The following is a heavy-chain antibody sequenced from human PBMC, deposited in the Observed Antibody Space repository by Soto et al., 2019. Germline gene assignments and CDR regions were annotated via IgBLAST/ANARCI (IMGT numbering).Heavy chain of an antibody. CDR2: IYYSGST. J-gene: IGHJ4*02. CDR1: GGSISGSTYY. D-gene: IGHD4-17*01. V-gene: IGHV4-39*01. Sequence: SETLSLTCTVSGGSISGSTYYWGWIRQPPGKGLEWIGSIYYSGSTYYNPSLKSRVTISVDTSKNQFSLKLSSVTAADTAVYYCARRGDYEVNYFDYWGQGTLVTVSS. CDR3: ARRGDYEVNYFDY.